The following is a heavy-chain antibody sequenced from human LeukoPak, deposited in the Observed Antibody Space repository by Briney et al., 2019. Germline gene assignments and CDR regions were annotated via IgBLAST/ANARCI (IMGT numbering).Heavy chain of an antibody. D-gene: IGHD6-13*01. Sequence: GGSLRLSCAASGFTVSTNYMTWVRQAPGKGLEWISMLDTGSGSYYADSVKGRFTISRDNSKNTVYLQMNSLRAEDTATYYCARGLHLTAAQYWGQGTLATVSS. CDR3: ARGLHLTAAQY. CDR2: LDTGSGS. J-gene: IGHJ4*02. CDR1: GFTVSTNY. V-gene: IGHV3-53*01.